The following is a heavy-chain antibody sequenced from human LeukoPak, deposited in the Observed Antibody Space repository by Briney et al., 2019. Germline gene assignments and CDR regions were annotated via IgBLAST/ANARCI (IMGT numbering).Heavy chain of an antibody. CDR3: ARHVELGMAGYFDY. J-gene: IGHJ4*02. V-gene: IGHV4-59*08. Sequence: SETLSLTCSVSGGSMNSYYWSWIRQSPGKGLEWIGYIYYSGSTNYNPSLKSRVTISVDTSKNQFSLKLSSVTAADTAVYYCARHVELGMAGYFDYWGQGTLVTVSS. CDR2: IYYSGST. D-gene: IGHD7-27*01. CDR1: GGSMNSYY.